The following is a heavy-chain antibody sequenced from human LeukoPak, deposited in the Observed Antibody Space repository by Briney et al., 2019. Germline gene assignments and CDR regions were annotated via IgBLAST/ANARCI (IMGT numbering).Heavy chain of an antibody. CDR3: ARDPDSGNEWGPFDS. J-gene: IGHJ5*01. Sequence: SQTLSLTCAVSGDSVSSNIASWNWIRQSPSGALEWLGRTYYRSKWSNTYAGSVKSRITINPDTSKNEFSLQLRSVTPEDTAVYFCARDPDSGNEWGPFDSWGQGTLVTVSS. V-gene: IGHV6-1*01. CDR1: GDSVSSNIAS. CDR2: TYYRSKWSN. D-gene: IGHD6-25*01.